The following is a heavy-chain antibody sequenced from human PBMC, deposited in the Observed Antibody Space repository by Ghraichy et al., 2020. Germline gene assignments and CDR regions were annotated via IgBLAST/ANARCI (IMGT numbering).Heavy chain of an antibody. V-gene: IGHV3-48*02. J-gene: IGHJ3*02. CDR1: GFTFGSYS. CDR3: ARGTGRGRDAFDI. CDR2: ISSISTI. D-gene: IGHD1-1*01. Sequence: GGSLRLSCAASGFTFGSYSMNWVRQAPGKGLEWVSYISSISTIYNADSVKGRFTISRDIAKNSLYLQMNSLRDEDTAVYYCARGTGRGRDAFDIRGQGTMVTVSS.